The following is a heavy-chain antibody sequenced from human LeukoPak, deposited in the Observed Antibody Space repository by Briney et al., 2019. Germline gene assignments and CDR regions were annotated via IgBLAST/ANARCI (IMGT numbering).Heavy chain of an antibody. J-gene: IGHJ3*02. D-gene: IGHD3-10*01. CDR1: GGSFSNYY. CDR2: INHSGST. V-gene: IGHV4-34*01. Sequence: SETLSLTCAVYGGSFSNYYWTWIRQPQGKGLEWIGEINHSGSTYYSPSLKSRVTISLDTSRNQFSLKLTSVTAADTAVYYCAKSNGYGLVDIWGQGTMVTVSS. CDR3: AKSNGYGLVDI.